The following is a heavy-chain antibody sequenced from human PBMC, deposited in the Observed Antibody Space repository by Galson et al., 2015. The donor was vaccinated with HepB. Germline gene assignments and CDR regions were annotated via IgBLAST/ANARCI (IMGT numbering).Heavy chain of an antibody. V-gene: IGHV3-21*01. J-gene: IGHJ4*02. Sequence: SLRLSCAASGFTFSSYSMNWVRQAPGKGLEWVSSISSSSSYIYYADSVKGRFTISRDNAKDSLYLQMNSLRAEDTAVYYCARKSGSYFDYWGQGTLVTVSS. CDR1: GFTFSSYS. D-gene: IGHD1-26*01. CDR2: ISSSSSYI. CDR3: ARKSGSYFDY.